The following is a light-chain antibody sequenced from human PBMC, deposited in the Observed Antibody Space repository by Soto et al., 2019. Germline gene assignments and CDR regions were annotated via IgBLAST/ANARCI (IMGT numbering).Light chain of an antibody. V-gene: IGKV3-11*01. Sequence: EIVLTQSPATLSLSPGERATLSCRASQSISSNLAWYQQKPGQAPRLLMFRTSSRATGFPARFSGSGSGTDFTLTISSLEPEDFAVYYCQQRSNWPPTFGQGTKVDIK. J-gene: IGKJ1*01. CDR3: QQRSNWPPT. CDR1: QSISSN. CDR2: RTS.